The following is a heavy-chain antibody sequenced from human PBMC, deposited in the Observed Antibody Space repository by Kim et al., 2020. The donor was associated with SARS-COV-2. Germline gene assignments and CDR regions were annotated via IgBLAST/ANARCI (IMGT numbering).Heavy chain of an antibody. J-gene: IGHJ4*02. Sequence: GGSLRLSCAASGFTFSSYSMNWVRQAPGKGLEWVSYISSSSSTIYYADSVKGRFTISRDNAKNSLYLQMNSLRDEDTAVYYCARDRSSSSWYDGYSYGFDYWGQGTLGTVSS. CDR3: ARDRSSSSWYDGYSYGFDY. CDR2: ISSSSSTI. D-gene: IGHD5-18*01. CDR1: GFTFSSYS. V-gene: IGHV3-48*02.